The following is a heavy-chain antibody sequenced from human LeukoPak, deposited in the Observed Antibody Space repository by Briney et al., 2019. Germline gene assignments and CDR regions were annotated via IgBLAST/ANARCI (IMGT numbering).Heavy chain of an antibody. CDR3: ASLDIVVVPAANFGDYYYYGMDV. J-gene: IGHJ6*02. V-gene: IGHV1-69*13. CDR2: IIPIFGTA. CDR1: GGTFSSYA. Sequence: SVKVSCKASGGTFSSYAISWVRQAPGQGLEWMGGIIPIFGTANYAQKFQGRVTITADESTSTAYMELSSLRSEDTAVYYCASLDIVVVPAANFGDYYYYGMDVWGQGTTVTVSS. D-gene: IGHD2-2*01.